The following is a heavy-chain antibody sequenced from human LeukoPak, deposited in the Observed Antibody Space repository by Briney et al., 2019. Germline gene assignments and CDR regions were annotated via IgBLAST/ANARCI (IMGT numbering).Heavy chain of an antibody. CDR2: MNPNSGNT. D-gene: IGHD1-26*01. CDR1: GYTFTSYG. Sequence: ASVKVSFKASGYTFTSYGISWVRQATGQGLEWMGWMNPNSGNTGYAQKFQGRVTMTRNTSISTAYMELSSLRSEDTAVYYCARGHTTYDAFDIWGQGTMVTVSS. J-gene: IGHJ3*02. CDR3: ARGHTTYDAFDI. V-gene: IGHV1-8*02.